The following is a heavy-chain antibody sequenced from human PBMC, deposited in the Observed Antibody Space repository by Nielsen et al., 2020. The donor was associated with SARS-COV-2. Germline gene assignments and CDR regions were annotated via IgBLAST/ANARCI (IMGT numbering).Heavy chain of an antibody. CDR1: GFTFSSYG. J-gene: IGHJ5*02. V-gene: IGHV3-33*08. CDR2: IWYDGSNK. D-gene: IGHD3-9*01. Sequence: GESLKISCAASGFTFSSYGMHWVRQAPGKGLEWVAVIWYDGSNKYYADSVKGRFTISRDNSKNTPYLQMNSLRAEDTAVYYCARDLSLRYFDWSPGGLWFDPWGQGTLVTVSS. CDR3: ARDLSLRYFDWSPGGLWFDP.